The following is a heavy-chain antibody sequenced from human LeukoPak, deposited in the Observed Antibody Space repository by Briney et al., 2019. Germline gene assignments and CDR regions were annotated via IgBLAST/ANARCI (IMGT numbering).Heavy chain of an antibody. V-gene: IGHV3-53*01. D-gene: IGHD1-26*01. J-gene: IGHJ4*02. CDR2: IYSGDNT. CDR3: AREASGSFFAN. Sequence: PGGSLRLSCVVSGFTVSNNHMSWVRQAPGKGLEWVSVIYSGDNTYYADSVKGRFTISRDNSKNTLYLQMNSLRAEDTAVYYCAREASGSFFANWGQGTLVTVSS. CDR1: GFTVSNNH.